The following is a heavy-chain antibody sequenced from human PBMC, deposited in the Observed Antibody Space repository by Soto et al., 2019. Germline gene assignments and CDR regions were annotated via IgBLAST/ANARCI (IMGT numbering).Heavy chain of an antibody. Sequence: QVQLAESGGGLVEPGGYLRISCAASGFTFSDYDMSWIRQSPGKGLEWVSFVSSSGTTMYFADSVKGRFTISRDNAKNSLYLPMNSLRAEDTAVYYCARMGPRAARPSYWGQSTLVTVSS. D-gene: IGHD6-6*01. CDR1: GFTFSDYD. J-gene: IGHJ4*02. CDR3: ARMGPRAARPSY. V-gene: IGHV3-11*01. CDR2: VSSSGTTM.